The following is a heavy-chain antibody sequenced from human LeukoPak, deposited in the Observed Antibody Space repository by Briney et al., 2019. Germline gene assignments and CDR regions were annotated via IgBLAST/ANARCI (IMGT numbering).Heavy chain of an antibody. CDR2: ISYDGSNK. CDR1: GFTFSSYA. CDR3: ARSSSGLPNF. J-gene: IGHJ4*02. Sequence: GSLRLSCAASGFTFSSYAMGWVRQAPGKGLEWVAVISYDGSNKYYADSVKGRFTISRDNSKNTLYLQMNSLRAEDTAVYYCARSSSGLPNFWGQGTLVTVSS. D-gene: IGHD6-19*01. V-gene: IGHV3-30-3*01.